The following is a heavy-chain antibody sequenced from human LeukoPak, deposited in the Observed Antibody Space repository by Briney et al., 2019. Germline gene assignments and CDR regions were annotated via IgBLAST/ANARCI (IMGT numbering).Heavy chain of an antibody. V-gene: IGHV3-21*06. J-gene: IGHJ6*03. CDR2: ITSSSSYI. Sequence: GGSLRLSCAASGFTFSSYNMNWVRQAPGKGLEWVSSITSSSSYIYYADSVKGRFTISRGNAKNSLYLQMDSLRVEDTAEYYCARDPYSGNYGAYYYYYMDVWGKGTTVTVSS. D-gene: IGHD1-26*01. CDR3: ARDPYSGNYGAYYYYYMDV. CDR1: GFTFSSYN.